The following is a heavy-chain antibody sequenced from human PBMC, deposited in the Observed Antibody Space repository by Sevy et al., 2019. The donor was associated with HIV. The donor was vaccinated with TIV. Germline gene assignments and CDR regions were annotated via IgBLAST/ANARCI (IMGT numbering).Heavy chain of an antibody. J-gene: IGHJ3*02. Sequence: GVSLRLSCAASGFTFSSYGMHWVRQAPGKGLEWVAVIWYDGSNKYYADSVKGRFTISRDNSKNTLYLQMNSLRAEDTAVYYCARVSTYYYDSSGYFGAFDIWGQGTMVTVSS. D-gene: IGHD3-22*01. CDR1: GFTFSSYG. V-gene: IGHV3-33*01. CDR3: ARVSTYYYDSSGYFGAFDI. CDR2: IWYDGSNK.